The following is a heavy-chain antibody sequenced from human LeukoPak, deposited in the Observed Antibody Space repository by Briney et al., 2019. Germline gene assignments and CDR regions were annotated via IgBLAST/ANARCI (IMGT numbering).Heavy chain of an antibody. D-gene: IGHD1-26*01. CDR1: GDSVSSNSAA. CDR3: TNGAGSFDY. V-gene: IGHV6-1*01. J-gene: IGHJ4*02. Sequence: SQTLSLTFAISGDSVSSNSAAWNWIRQSPSRGLEWLGRTYYRSGWYNDYAVSVKSRITINPDTSKNQFFLHLNSVTPEDTAVYYCTNGAGSFDYWGQGTLVTVSS. CDR2: TYYRSGWYN.